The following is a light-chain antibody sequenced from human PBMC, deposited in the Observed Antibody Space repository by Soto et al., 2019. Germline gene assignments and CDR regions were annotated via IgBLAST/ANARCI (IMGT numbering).Light chain of an antibody. CDR3: MEGTPS. CDR2: QVS. V-gene: IGKV2-30*01. CDR1: QSLIYSNGKTY. Sequence: VLTQSPLSLPVTLVHPGSSSCGCXQSLIYSNGKTYLKWYQQRPGQVPRRIIYQVSNRDSGVPDRFSGSGSGSGTDFTLKISRVEAEDVGVYYCMEGTPSFGQGTNVDIK. J-gene: IGKJ1*01.